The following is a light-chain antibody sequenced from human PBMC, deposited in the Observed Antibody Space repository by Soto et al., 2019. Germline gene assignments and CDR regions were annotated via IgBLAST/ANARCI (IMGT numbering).Light chain of an antibody. V-gene: IGLV1-44*01. CDR3: AVWDDRLTGYV. J-gene: IGLJ1*01. Sequence: QPVLTQPPSASGTPGQRLTISCSGSTSNIGINSVTWFQQLPGTAPKLLIHTNDERPSGVPDRFSGSKSGTSASLAIIGLQSEDEADYYCAVWDDRLTGYVFGTGTKVTVL. CDR2: TND. CDR1: TSNIGINS.